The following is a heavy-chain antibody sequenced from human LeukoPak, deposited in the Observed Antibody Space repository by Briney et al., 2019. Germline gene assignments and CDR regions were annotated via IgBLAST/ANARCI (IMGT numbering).Heavy chain of an antibody. J-gene: IGHJ4*02. Sequence: GGSLRLSCAASGFTFSGSAMHWVRQASGKGLEWVGRIRSKANSYATAYAASVKGRFTISRDDSKNTAYLQMNSLKTEDTAVYYCTTYLRGYSYGLDYWGQGTLVTVSS. V-gene: IGHV3-73*01. CDR2: IRSKANSYAT. D-gene: IGHD5-18*01. CDR1: GFTFSGSA. CDR3: TTYLRGYSYGLDY.